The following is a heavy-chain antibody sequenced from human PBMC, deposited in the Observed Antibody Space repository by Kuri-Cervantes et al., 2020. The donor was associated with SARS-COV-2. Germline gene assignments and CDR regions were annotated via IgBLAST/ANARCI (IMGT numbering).Heavy chain of an antibody. D-gene: IGHD3/OR15-3a*01. V-gene: IGHV4-61*09. CDR1: GGSISSGSYY. J-gene: IGHJ1*01. CDR2: IYTSGST. Sequence: SETLSLTCTVSGGSISSGSYYWSWIRQPAGKGLEWIGYIYTSGSTNYNPSLKSRVTISVDTSKNQFSLKLSSVTAADTAVYYCARFFDFPAGSLDSKSEYFQHWGQGTLVTVSS. CDR3: ARFFDFPAGSLDSKSEYFQH.